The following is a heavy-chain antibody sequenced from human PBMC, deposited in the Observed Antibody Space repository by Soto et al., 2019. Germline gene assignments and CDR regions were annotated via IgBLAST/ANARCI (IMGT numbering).Heavy chain of an antibody. CDR3: ARVPYSSSPDYYFDY. V-gene: IGHV1-18*04. Sequence: QVQLVQSGAEVKKPGASVKVSCKAAGYNFTSYGLSWVRQAPGQGLEWMGWISAYNGNTNYAQKLQGRVTMTTDTSTSTAYMELRSLRSDDTAVYYCARVPYSSSPDYYFDYWGQGTLVTVSS. CDR2: ISAYNGNT. D-gene: IGHD6-6*01. CDR1: GYNFTSYG. J-gene: IGHJ4*02.